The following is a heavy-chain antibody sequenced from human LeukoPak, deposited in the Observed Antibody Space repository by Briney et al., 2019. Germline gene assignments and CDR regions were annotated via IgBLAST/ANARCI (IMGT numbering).Heavy chain of an antibody. J-gene: IGHJ6*03. CDR3: ASSPKAHYYYYYMDV. V-gene: IGHV1-69*05. Sequence: SVKVSCKASGGTFSSYAISWVRQAPGQGLEWMGGIIPIFGTANYAQKFQGRVTITTDESTSTAYMGLSSLRSEDTAVYYCASSPKAHYYYYYMDVWGKGTTVTVSS. CDR1: GGTFSSYA. CDR2: IIPIFGTA.